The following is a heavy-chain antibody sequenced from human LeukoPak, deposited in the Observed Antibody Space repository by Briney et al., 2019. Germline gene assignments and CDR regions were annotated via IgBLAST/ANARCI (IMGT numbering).Heavy chain of an antibody. V-gene: IGHV3-21*06. J-gene: IGHJ4*02. CDR1: GFIFSIYS. Sequence: PGGSLRLSCAASGFIFSIYSMNWVRQAPGKGLEWVASISSTSSYIYYADSVKGRFTISRDNAKNSLYLQMNSLRAEDTAVYYCARDRYCGGDCYSSYFDYWGQGTLVTVSS. CDR3: ARDRYCGGDCYSSYFDY. CDR2: ISSTSSYI. D-gene: IGHD2-21*02.